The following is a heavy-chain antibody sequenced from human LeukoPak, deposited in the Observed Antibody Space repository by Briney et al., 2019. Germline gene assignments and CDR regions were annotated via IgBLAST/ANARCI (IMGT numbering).Heavy chain of an antibody. D-gene: IGHD2-2*01. J-gene: IGHJ6*04. V-gene: IGHV1-69*13. CDR2: IIPIFGTA. CDR1: GGTFSSYA. CDR3: ARALVPAASTEDYYGMDV. Sequence: SVKVSFKASGGTFSSYAISWVRQAPGQGLEWMGGIIPIFGTANYAQKFQGRVTITADESTSTAYMELSSLRSEDTAVYYCARALVPAASTEDYYGMDVWGKGTTVTVSS.